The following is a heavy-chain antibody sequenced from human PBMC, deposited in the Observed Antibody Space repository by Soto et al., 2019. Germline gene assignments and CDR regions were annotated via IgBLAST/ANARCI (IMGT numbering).Heavy chain of an antibody. CDR1: CYTFTSYG. J-gene: IGHJ4*02. V-gene: IGHV1-18*04. Sequence: XSVQVSFKASCYTFTSYGISWVRQAPGQGLEWMGWISAYNGNTNYAQKLQGRVTMTTDTSTSTAYMELRSLRSDDTAVYYCARVPRGTTGPYFDYWGQGTLVTVSS. CDR3: ARVPRGTTGPYFDY. CDR2: ISAYNGNT. D-gene: IGHD2-8*02.